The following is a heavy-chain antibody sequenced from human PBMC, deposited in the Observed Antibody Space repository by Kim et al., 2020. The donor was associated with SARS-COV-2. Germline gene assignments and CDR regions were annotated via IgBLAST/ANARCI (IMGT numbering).Heavy chain of an antibody. CDR3: TTETYYDIYNWFDP. CDR1: GFTFSNAW. J-gene: IGHJ5*02. CDR2: IKSKTDGGTT. D-gene: IGHD3-9*01. Sequence: GGSLRLSCAASGFTFSNAWMSWVRQAPGKGLEWVGRIKSKTDGGTTDYAAPVKGRFTISRDDSKNTLYLQMNSLKTEDTAVYYCTTETYYDIYNWFDPWGQGTLVTVSS. V-gene: IGHV3-15*01.